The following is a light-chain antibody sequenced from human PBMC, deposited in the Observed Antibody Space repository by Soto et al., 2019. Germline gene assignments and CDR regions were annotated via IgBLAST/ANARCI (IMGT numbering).Light chain of an antibody. J-gene: IGKJ1*01. CDR3: QQYNSFPWT. CDR1: QNIYTW. Sequence: DIQMTQSPSTLSASVGDRVTITCRASQNIYTWLAWNQQKPGKAPKLLLYKASNLECGVPSRFSGSGSGTEFTLTISSLQPDDFATYYCQQYNSFPWTFGQGTKVEIK. CDR2: KAS. V-gene: IGKV1-5*03.